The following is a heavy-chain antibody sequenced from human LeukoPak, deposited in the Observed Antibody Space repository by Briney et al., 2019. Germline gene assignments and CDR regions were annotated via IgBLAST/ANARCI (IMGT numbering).Heavy chain of an antibody. Sequence: GASVKVSCMASGYTFTSYDINWVRQATGQGLEWMGWMNPNSGNTGYAQTFQGRVTMTRNTSINTVYMELRSLRSEDTAVYNCARGVVVAANTWFDRSGQGTLVTGSS. D-gene: IGHD2-15*01. CDR1: GYTFTSYD. CDR2: MNPNSGNT. CDR3: ARGVVVAANTWFDR. V-gene: IGHV1-8*01. J-gene: IGHJ5*02.